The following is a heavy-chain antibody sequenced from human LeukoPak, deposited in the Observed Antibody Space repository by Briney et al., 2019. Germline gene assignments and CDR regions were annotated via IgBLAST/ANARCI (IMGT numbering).Heavy chain of an antibody. J-gene: IGHJ4*02. CDR2: IYYSGST. CDR3: ARIQGSYYVFDY. V-gene: IGHV4-39*01. Sequence: SETLSLTCTGSGGSISSSSYYWGWIRQPPGKGLEWIGSIYYSGSTYYNPSLKSRVTISVDTSKNQFSLKLSSVTAADTAVYYCARIQGSYYVFDYWGQGTLVTVSS. CDR1: GGSISSSSYY. D-gene: IGHD1-26*01.